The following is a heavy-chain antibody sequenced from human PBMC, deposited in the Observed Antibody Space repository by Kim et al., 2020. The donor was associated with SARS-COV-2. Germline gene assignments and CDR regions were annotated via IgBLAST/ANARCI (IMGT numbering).Heavy chain of an antibody. CDR1: GGSFSGYY. CDR2: INHSGST. V-gene: IGHV4-34*01. D-gene: IGHD3-9*01. J-gene: IGHJ5*02. Sequence: SETLSLTCAVYGGSFSGYYWSWIRQPPGKGLEWIWEINHSGSTNYNPSLKSRVTISVDTSKNQFSLKLSSLTAADTAVYYCARGRPVLLYFEWLFSLDP. CDR3: ARGRPVLLYFEWLFSLDP.